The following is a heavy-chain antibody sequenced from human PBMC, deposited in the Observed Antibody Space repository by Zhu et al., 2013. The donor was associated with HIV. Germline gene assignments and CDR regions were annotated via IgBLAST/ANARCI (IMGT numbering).Heavy chain of an antibody. CDR3: ARDRVGIGGYDFSIGY. CDR2: IYYVSSNGRT. V-gene: IGHV4-31*02. CDR1: GASITSGGYY. J-gene: IGHJ4*02. D-gene: IGHD5-12*01. Sequence: QVQLLESGPGLVKPSQTLSLTCTVSGASITSGGYYWNWMRQHPGKGLEWVGYIYYVSSNGRTYYNPSLNSRVSISLGASQNEFSLTLSSVTAADTAVYYCARDRVGIGGYDFSIGYWGQGTQGHRLL.